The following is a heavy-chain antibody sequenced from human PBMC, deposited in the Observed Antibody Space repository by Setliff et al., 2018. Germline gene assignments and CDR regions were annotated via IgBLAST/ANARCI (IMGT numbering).Heavy chain of an antibody. CDR1: GGSISSGSYY. Sequence: SETLSLTCTVSGGSISSGSYYWSWTRQPAGKGLEWIGRIYSGGSTKYNPSLKSRVTISGDTSKNQFSLKLSSVTAADTAVYYCARDRGSGSYFLRYFDYWGQGTLVTVSS. J-gene: IGHJ4*02. D-gene: IGHD1-26*01. CDR2: IYSGGST. V-gene: IGHV4-61*02. CDR3: ARDRGSGSYFLRYFDY.